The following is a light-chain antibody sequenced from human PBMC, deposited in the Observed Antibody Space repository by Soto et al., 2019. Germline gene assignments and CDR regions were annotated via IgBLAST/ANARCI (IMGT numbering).Light chain of an antibody. CDR3: QQRSNWPRT. V-gene: IGKV3-11*01. CDR1: QSVSSS. Sequence: EIVLTQSPATLSLSPGERATLSCRASQSVSSSLGWYQQIPGQAPRLLIYDASNRATGIPARFSGSGSGTDFPLTISSLEPEDFAVYYCQQRSNWPRTFGQGTKLEIK. J-gene: IGKJ2*01. CDR2: DAS.